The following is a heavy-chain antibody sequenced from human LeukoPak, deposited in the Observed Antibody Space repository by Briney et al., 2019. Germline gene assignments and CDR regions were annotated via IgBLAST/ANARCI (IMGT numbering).Heavy chain of an antibody. V-gene: IGHV4-34*01. D-gene: IGHD1-26*01. J-gene: IGHJ4*02. Sequence: PSETLSLTCAVYGESSSGNNWNWIRQTPKKGLEWIGKINQFGSANYNPSLKSRVTISIDTSKNQFSLKLSSVTAADTAVYYCARIRSRKWGFDYWGQGTLVTVSS. CDR1: GESSSGNN. CDR2: INQFGSA. CDR3: ARIRSRKWGFDY.